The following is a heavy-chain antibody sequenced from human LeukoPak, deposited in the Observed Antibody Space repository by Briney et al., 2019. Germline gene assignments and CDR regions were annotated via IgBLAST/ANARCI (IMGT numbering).Heavy chain of an antibody. D-gene: IGHD3-22*01. CDR1: GFTFDDYA. CDR2: ISWNSGSI. J-gene: IGHJ4*02. V-gene: IGHV3-9*01. Sequence: GRSLTLSCAASGFTFDDYAMHWVRQAPGKGLEWVSGISWNSGSIVYADSVKGRFTISRDNAKNSLYLQMNSLRAEDTALYYCAKLPGYDSSGYPYYFDYWGQGTLVTVSS. CDR3: AKLPGYDSSGYPYYFDY.